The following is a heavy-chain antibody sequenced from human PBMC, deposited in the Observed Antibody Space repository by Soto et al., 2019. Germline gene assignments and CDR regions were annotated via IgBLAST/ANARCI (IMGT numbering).Heavy chain of an antibody. CDR1: GYTFTHYG. D-gene: IGHD4-17*01. Sequence: QVQLVQSGAEVKKPGASVKVSCRASGYTFTHYGITWVRQAPGQGLEWLGWINPDNGGKHTVQRRHYRLTLTTDRSTTTAYMELRSVIYDDTAVYYCAKDLDDGGRYWYFDLWGRGTLGTVS. CDR3: AKDLDDGGRYWYFDL. CDR2: INPDNGGK. J-gene: IGHJ2*01. V-gene: IGHV1-18*01.